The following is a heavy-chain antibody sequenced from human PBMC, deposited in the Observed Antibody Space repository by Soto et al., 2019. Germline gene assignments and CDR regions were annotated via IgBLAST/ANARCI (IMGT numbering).Heavy chain of an antibody. CDR2: SYYSGST. Sequence: QVQLQESGPGLVKPSQTLSLTCTVSGGSISSGGYYWSWIRQHPGKGLEWIGYSYYSGSTYYNTSLKSRVTISVDTSKNQFSLKLSSVTAADTAVYYCARDDGLTSCYLCFQHWGQGTLVTVSS. V-gene: IGHV4-31*03. J-gene: IGHJ1*01. D-gene: IGHD2-2*01. CDR1: GGSISSGGYY. CDR3: ARDDGLTSCYLCFQH.